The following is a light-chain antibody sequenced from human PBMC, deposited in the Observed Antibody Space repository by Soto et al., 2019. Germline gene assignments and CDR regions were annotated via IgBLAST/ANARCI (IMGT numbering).Light chain of an antibody. CDR3: SSYAGSNPPVV. CDR2: EVS. CDR1: SSDVGGYNY. V-gene: IGLV2-8*01. Sequence: QSALTQPPSASGSPGQLVTISCTGTSSDVGGYNYVSWYQQHPGKAPKLMIYEVSKRPSGVPDRFSGSKSGNTASLTVSGLQAEDEADYYCSSYAGSNPPVVFGGGTKVTVI. J-gene: IGLJ2*01.